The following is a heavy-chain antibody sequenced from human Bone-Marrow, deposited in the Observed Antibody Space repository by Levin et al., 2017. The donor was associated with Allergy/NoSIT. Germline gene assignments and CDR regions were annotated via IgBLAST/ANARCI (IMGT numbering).Heavy chain of an antibody. J-gene: IGHJ6*02. CDR3: AARKGCTGDYTLVYQYSMYV. V-gene: IGHV1-24*01. D-gene: IGHD3/OR15-3a*01. CDR2: FDPEEDET. CDR1: GDTLSYLS. Sequence: GESLKISCKVSGDTLSYLSMHWVRQAPGKGLEWMGGFDPEEDETTYSKKFQGRVTMTEDTSTNTASMELSSLTSDDTAVYYCAARKGCTGDYTLVYQYSMYVWGQGTTVIVSS.